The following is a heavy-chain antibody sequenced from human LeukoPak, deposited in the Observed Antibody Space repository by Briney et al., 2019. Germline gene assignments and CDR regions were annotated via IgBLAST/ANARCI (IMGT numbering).Heavy chain of an antibody. CDR3: ARSGSYAFRAEDAFDI. D-gene: IGHD1-26*01. CDR2: IYYSGST. V-gene: IGHV4-31*03. CDR1: GGSISSGGYS. Sequence: PSETLSLTCTVSGGSISSGGYSWSWIRQHPGKGLEWIGYIYYSGSTYYNPSLKSRVTISVDTSKNQFSLKLSSVTAADTAVYYCARSGSYAFRAEDAFDIWGQGTMVTVSS. J-gene: IGHJ3*02.